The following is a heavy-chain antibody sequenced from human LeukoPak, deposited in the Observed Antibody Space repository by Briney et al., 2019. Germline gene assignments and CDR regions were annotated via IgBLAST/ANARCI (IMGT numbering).Heavy chain of an antibody. V-gene: IGHV3-74*01. CDR1: GFIFSSFW. J-gene: IGHJ4*02. CDR3: GRGMRDYYGLDY. Sequence: GGSLRLSCAASGFIFSSFWMHWVRQVPGKGLVWVSHINSDGRTTDYEDSVRGRFTISRDNAKNTLYLQMNRLTVEDTAVYYCGRGMRDYYGLDYWGQGFLVTVSS. D-gene: IGHD3-10*01. CDR2: INSDGRTT.